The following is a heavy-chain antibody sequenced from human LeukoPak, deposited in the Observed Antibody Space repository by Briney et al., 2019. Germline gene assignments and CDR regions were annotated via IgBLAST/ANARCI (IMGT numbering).Heavy chain of an antibody. CDR3: LIIKIGGSSQQ. J-gene: IGHJ1*01. D-gene: IGHD2/OR15-2a*01. CDR1: GFTFSNYW. CDR2: INNDGTIT. Sequence: GGSLRLSCAASGFTFSNYWIHWVRQVPGERLVWVSRINNDGTITTYADSVKGRFTISRDNAQNTFYLQMDSLRAEDTAVYCCLIIKIGGSSQQWGQGTLVTVSS. V-gene: IGHV3-74*01.